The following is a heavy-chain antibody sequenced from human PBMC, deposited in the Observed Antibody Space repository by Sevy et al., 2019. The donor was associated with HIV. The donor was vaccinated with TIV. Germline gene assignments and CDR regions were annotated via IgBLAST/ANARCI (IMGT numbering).Heavy chain of an antibody. V-gene: IGHV4-31*03. D-gene: IGHD4-17*01. CDR2: IYYSGST. CDR1: GGSISSGGYY. CDR3: ATAYGDSTPHNWFDP. J-gene: IGHJ5*02. Sequence: SETLSLTCTVSGGSISSGGYYWSWIRQHPGKGLEWSWYIYYSGSTYYNPSLKSRVTMSVDTSKNQFSLKLSSVTAADTAVYYCATAYGDSTPHNWFDPWGQGTLVTVSS.